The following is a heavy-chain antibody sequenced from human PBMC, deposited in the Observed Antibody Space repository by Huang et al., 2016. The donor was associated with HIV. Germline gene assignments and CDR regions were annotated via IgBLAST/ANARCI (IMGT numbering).Heavy chain of an antibody. V-gene: IGHV1-69*13. CDR2: IIPISGTA. CDR3: ARDGGRGYSYGYMDS. CDR1: GGTVNSQT. D-gene: IGHD5-18*01. J-gene: IGHJ1*01. Sequence: QVQLVQSGAEVTKPGSSVKVSCKASGGTVNSQTVSWVRQAPVQGLEWMGGIIPISGTANYAPKCQGRVTITADDSTSTAHMELSSLTSEDTAMYYCARDGGRGYSYGYMDSWGQGTLVTVSS.